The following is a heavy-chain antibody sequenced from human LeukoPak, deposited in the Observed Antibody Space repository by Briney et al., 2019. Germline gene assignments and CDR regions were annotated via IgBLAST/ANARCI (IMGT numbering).Heavy chain of an antibody. CDR1: GGSFSGYY. J-gene: IGHJ4*02. CDR2: INHSGST. D-gene: IGHD3-10*01. V-gene: IGHV4-34*01. CDR3: ARGDVVRGRSYY. Sequence: SETLSLTCAVYGGSFSGYYWSWIRQPPGKGLEWIGEINHSGSTNYNPSLKSRVTISVDTSKNQFSLKLSSVTAADTAVYYCARGDVVRGRSYYWGQGTLVTVSS.